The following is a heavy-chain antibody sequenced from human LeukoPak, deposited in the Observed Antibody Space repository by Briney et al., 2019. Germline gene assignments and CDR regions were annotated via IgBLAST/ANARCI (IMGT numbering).Heavy chain of an antibody. V-gene: IGHV5-51*01. Sequence: GESLKISCKGSGYSFTSYWIGRVRQMPGKGLEWMGIIYPGDSDTRYRPSFQGQVTISADKSISTAYLQWSSLKASDTAMYYCARHIAARPESYYIDVWGKGTTVTVSS. D-gene: IGHD6-6*01. J-gene: IGHJ6*03. CDR2: IYPGDSDT. CDR3: ARHIAARPESYYIDV. CDR1: GYSFTSYW.